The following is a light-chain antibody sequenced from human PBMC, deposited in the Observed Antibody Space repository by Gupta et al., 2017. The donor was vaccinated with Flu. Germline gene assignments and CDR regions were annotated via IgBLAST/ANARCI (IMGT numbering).Light chain of an antibody. Sequence: DIQTTHSPSFLSASVGDRVTITCRASQSISSYLNWYQQKPGKAPKLLIYAASSLQSGVPSRFSGSGSGTDFTLTISSLQPEDFATYYCQQSYSSPLTFGGGTKVEIK. V-gene: IGKV1-39*01. J-gene: IGKJ4*02. CDR3: QQSYSSPLT. CDR2: AAS. CDR1: QSISSY.